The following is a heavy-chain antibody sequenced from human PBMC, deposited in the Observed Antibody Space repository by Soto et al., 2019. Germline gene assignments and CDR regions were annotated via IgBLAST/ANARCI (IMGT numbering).Heavy chain of an antibody. CDR1: GYTFTSYY. Sequence: GASVKVSCKASGYTFTSYYMHWVRQAPGQGLEWMGIINPSGGSTSYAQKFQGRVTMTRDTSTSTVYMELSSLRSKDTAMYYCARDPVPAAIGWYYYYYMDVWGKGTTVTVS. V-gene: IGHV1-46*03. CDR3: ARDPVPAAIGWYYYYYMDV. J-gene: IGHJ6*03. D-gene: IGHD2-2*01. CDR2: INPSGGST.